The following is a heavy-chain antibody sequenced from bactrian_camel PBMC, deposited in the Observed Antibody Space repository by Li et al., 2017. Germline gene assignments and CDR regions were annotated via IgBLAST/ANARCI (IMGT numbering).Heavy chain of an antibody. CDR2: IDSGSST. CDR3: AARNRAWDVACLPRPWTYDV. V-gene: IGHV3S10*01. D-gene: IGHD7*01. CDR1: LFTFPY. Sequence: DVQLVESGGGLVQPGGSLRLSCASSLFTFPYMTWVRQGPGKGLEWIASIDSGSSTYYADSVKGRFTISQDNAKNTVYLQMNSLKPEDTAMYYCAARNRAWDVACLPRPWTYDVWGQGTQVTVS. J-gene: IGHJ4*01.